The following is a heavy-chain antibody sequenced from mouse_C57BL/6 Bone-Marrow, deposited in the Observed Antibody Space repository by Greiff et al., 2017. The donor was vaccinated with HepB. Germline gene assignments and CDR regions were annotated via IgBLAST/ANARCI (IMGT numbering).Heavy chain of an antibody. Sequence: VQLQQSGAELVMPGASVKLSCKASGYTFTSYWMHWVKQRPGQGLEWIGELDPSDSYTNYNQKFKGKSTLTVDKSSSTAYMQLSSLTSEDSAVYYCARLDSSGYAWFAYWGQGTLVTVSA. CDR1: GYTFTSYW. CDR2: LDPSDSYT. J-gene: IGHJ3*01. D-gene: IGHD3-2*02. CDR3: ARLDSSGYAWFAY. V-gene: IGHV1-69*01.